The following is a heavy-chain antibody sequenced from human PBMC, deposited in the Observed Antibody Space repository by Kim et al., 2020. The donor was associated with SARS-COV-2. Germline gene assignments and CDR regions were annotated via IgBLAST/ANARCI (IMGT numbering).Heavy chain of an antibody. J-gene: IGHJ5*02. D-gene: IGHD2-15*01. CDR2: IKQDGSEK. CDR3: ARDGYCSGGRCYSGHYSFYP. V-gene: IGHV3-7*01. Sequence: GGSLRLSCAASGFTFSDYWMSWVRQAPGRGLEWVANIKQDGSEKSYVDSVKGRFATSRENAKNILYLQMNSLRAEDTAVYFCARDGYCSGGRCYSGHYSFYPWGQGTLVTVSS. CDR1: GFTFSDYW.